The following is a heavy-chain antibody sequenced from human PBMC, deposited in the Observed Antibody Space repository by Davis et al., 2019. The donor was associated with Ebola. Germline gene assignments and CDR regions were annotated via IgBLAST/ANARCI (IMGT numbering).Heavy chain of an antibody. D-gene: IGHD1-14*01. CDR3: ARAQFPTTSYH. Sequence: PGGSLRLSCAASGFTFSSYAMHWVRQAPGKGLEWVAVISYDGSNKYYADSVKGRFTISRDNSKNTLDLQMNSLRADDTAVDYFARAQFPTTSYHLGQGTLVTVSS. CDR2: ISYDGSNK. J-gene: IGHJ5*02. CDR1: GFTFSSYA. V-gene: IGHV3-30-3*01.